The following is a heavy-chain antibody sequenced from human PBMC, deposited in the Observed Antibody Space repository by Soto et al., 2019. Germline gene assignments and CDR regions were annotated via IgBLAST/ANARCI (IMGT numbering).Heavy chain of an antibody. Sequence: PGGSLRLSCAASGFTFSGSAMHWVRQASGKGLELVGRIRSKANSYATAYAASVKDRFTISRDDSKNTAYLQMNSLKTEDTGVYYCSGQASDFYYYGMDVWGQGTTVTVSS. CDR3: SGQASDFYYYGMDV. CDR2: IRSKANSYAT. D-gene: IGHD3-10*01. J-gene: IGHJ6*02. CDR1: GFTFSGSA. V-gene: IGHV3-73*01.